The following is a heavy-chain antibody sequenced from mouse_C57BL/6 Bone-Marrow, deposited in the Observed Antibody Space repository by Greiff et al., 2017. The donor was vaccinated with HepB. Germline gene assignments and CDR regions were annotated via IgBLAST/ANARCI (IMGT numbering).Heavy chain of an antibody. CDR1: GYTFTDYY. J-gene: IGHJ4*01. CDR2: INPNNGGT. Sequence: EVQLQQSGPELVKPGASVKISCKASGYTFTDYYMNWVKQSHGKSLEWIGDINPNNGGTSYNQKFKGKATLTVDKYSSTAYMELRSLTSEDSAVYYCARANWDDAMDYWGQGTSVTVSS. CDR3: ARANWDDAMDY. D-gene: IGHD4-1*01. V-gene: IGHV1-26*01.